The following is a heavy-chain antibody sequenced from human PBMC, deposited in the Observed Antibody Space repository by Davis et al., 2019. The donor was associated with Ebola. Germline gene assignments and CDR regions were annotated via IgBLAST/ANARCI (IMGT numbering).Heavy chain of an antibody. CDR3: ARATIFGVVTDYGMDV. CDR2: IYYSGIT. V-gene: IGHV4-59*01. D-gene: IGHD3-3*01. J-gene: IGHJ6*02. Sequence: MPSETLSLTCTASGGSISSYYWSWIRQPPGKGLEWIGYIYYSGITNYNPSLKSRVTISVDTSKNQFSLKLSTVTAADTAVYYCARATIFGVVTDYGMDVWGQGTTVTVSS. CDR1: GGSISSYY.